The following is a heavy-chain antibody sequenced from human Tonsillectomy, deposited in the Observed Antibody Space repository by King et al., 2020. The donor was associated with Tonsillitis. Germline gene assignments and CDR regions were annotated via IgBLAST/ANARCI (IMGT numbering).Heavy chain of an antibody. CDR3: AKDMQKLEIDY. Sequence: VQLVESGGGVVQPGRSLRLSCAASGFTFSSYGMHWVRQAPGKGLEWVAVISYDGSNKYYADSVKGRFTISRDNSKNTLYLQMNSLRAEDTAVYYCAKDMQKLEIDYWGQGTLVTVSS. CDR1: GFTFSSYG. D-gene: IGHD6-13*01. J-gene: IGHJ4*02. CDR2: ISYDGSNK. V-gene: IGHV3-30*18.